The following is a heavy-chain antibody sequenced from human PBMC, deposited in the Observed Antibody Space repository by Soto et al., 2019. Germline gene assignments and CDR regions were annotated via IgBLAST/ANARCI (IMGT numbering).Heavy chain of an antibody. J-gene: IGHJ3*02. CDR3: ARERRYDYGDYVRVFYI. D-gene: IGHD4-17*01. V-gene: IGHV3-23*01. Sequence: GGSLRPSCAASGFTFSTYAMSWVRQAPGKGLEWVSAISGTGGTTYYADSVKVRFTISRDNSSNTLYLQMNSLRAEDTAVYYCARERRYDYGDYVRVFYIWGRGTMVLVSS. CDR2: ISGTGGTT. CDR1: GFTFSTYA.